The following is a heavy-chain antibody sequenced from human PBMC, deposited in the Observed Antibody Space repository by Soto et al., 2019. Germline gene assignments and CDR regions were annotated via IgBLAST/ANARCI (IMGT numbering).Heavy chain of an antibody. D-gene: IGHD2-21*02. J-gene: IGHJ4*02. CDR2: IYYSGST. V-gene: IGHV4-31*03. CDR1: GGSISSGGYY. CDR3: ATCGCDCYSTFFDY. Sequence: QVQLQESGPGLVKPSQTLSLTCTVSGGSISSGGYYWSWIRQHPGKGLEWIGYIYYSGSTYYNQSLKSRVTISVDTSKNQFSLKLSSVTAADTAGYYCATCGCDCYSTFFDYWGQGTLVTVSS.